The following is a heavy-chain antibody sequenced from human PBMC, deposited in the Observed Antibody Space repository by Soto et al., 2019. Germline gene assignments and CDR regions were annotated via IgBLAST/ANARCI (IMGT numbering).Heavy chain of an antibody. CDR1: GFTVSSNY. CDR2: IYSGGNT. V-gene: IGHV3-53*02. D-gene: IGHD6-13*01. J-gene: IGHJ4*02. Sequence: EVQLVEIGGGLIQPGGSLRLSCAASGFTVSSNYMSWVRQAPGKGLEWVSVIYSGGNTYYADSVKGRFTISRDNSKNTLYLQMSSLRAEDTAVYYCARAGSNCPMSPCPFDFWGQGTLVTGSS. CDR3: ARAGSNCPMSPCPFDF.